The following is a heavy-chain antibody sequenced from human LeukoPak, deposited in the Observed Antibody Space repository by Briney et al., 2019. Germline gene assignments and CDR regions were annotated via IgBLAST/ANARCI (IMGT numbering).Heavy chain of an antibody. CDR2: IRGSGGST. CDR1: GFTFSSYG. D-gene: IGHD4-17*01. V-gene: IGHV3-23*01. J-gene: IGHJ3*02. Sequence: PGGSLRLSCAASGFTFSSYGMSWVRQAPGKGLEWLSAIRGSGGSTYYADSVKGRFTISRDNSKNTLYLQMNSLRAEDTAVYYCAKDRDYGDYLDAFDIWGQGTMVTVSS. CDR3: AKDRDYGDYLDAFDI.